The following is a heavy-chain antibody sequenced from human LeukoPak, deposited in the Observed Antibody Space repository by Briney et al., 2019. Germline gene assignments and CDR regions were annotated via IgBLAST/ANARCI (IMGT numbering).Heavy chain of an antibody. CDR3: AKDIAAGFYYYYMDV. Sequence: GGSLRLSCAASGFTFDDYAMHWVRQAPGKGLEWVSLISWDGGSTYYADSVKGRFTISRDNSKNSLYLQMNSLRAEDTALYYCAKDIAAGFYYYYMDVWGKGTTVTVSS. CDR1: GFTFDDYA. V-gene: IGHV3-43D*03. D-gene: IGHD6-13*01. J-gene: IGHJ6*03. CDR2: ISWDGGST.